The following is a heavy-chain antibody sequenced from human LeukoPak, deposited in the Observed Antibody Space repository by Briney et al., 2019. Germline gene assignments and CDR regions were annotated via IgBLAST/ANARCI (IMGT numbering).Heavy chain of an antibody. V-gene: IGHV3-21*01. CDR2: ISHTGKYI. CDR1: GFTLSSFH. J-gene: IGHJ6*03. D-gene: IGHD3-3*01. Sequence: GGSLRLSCAASGFTLSSFHMYWVRQAPGKGLEWVSSISHTGKYIYYADSVQGRFTVSRDDTKNSVFLQMDSLGVDDTAVYYCAREDIQTTFGALIGTDYLYFMDVWGKGTTVTVSS. CDR3: AREDIQTTFGALIGTDYLYFMDV.